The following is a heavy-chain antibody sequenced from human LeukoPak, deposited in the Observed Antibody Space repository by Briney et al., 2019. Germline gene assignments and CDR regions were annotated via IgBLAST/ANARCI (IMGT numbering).Heavy chain of an antibody. D-gene: IGHD3-10*01. CDR3: ASKNYYGSGSSSPPHFDY. J-gene: IGHJ4*02. CDR2: ISSSSSDI. Sequence: PGGSLRLSCAASGFTFSSYSMNWVRQAPGKGLEWVSSISSSSSDIYYADSVKGRFTISRDNAKNSLYLQMNSLRAQDTAVYYCASKNYYGSGSSSPPHFDYWGQGTLVTVSS. CDR1: GFTFSSYS. V-gene: IGHV3-21*01.